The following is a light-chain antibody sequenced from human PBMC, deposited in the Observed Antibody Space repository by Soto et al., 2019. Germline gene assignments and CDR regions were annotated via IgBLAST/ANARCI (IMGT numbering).Light chain of an antibody. CDR1: SXDVGGYNY. J-gene: IGLJ1*01. CDR2: EVT. CDR3: SSFAGTLFYV. Sequence: QSALTQPPSASGSPGQSVTISCTGTSXDVGGYNYVSWYQQHPGKAPKLMIYEVTRRPSGVPDRFSGSKSGNTASLTVSGLQAEDEADYFCSSFAGTLFYVFGTGTKV. V-gene: IGLV2-8*01.